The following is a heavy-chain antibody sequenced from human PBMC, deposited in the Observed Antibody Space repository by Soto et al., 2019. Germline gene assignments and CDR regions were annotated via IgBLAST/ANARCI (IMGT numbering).Heavy chain of an antibody. CDR3: ARDAIVGATGAAFDI. V-gene: IGHV1-2*04. D-gene: IGHD1-26*01. CDR1: GYTFTGYY. CDR2: INPNSGGT. J-gene: IGHJ3*02. Sequence: QVQLVQSGAEVKKPGASVKVSCKASGYTFTGYYMHWVRQAPGQGLEWMGWINPNSGGTNYAQKFQGWVTMTRDTSISTAYMELSRLRSDDTAVYYCARDAIVGATGAAFDIWGQGTMVTVSS.